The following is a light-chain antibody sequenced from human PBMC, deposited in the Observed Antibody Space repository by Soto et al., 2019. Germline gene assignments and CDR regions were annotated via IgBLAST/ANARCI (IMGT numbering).Light chain of an antibody. CDR3: QQPRGT. Sequence: DIQLTQSPSFLSASVGDRVTITCRASQGISSYLAWYQQKPGKAPKLLIYAASTLQSGVPSRFSGSGSGTESTLTISSLQPEDFATYYCQQPRGTFGPGTKVDIK. V-gene: IGKV1-9*01. CDR1: QGISSY. CDR2: AAS. J-gene: IGKJ3*01.